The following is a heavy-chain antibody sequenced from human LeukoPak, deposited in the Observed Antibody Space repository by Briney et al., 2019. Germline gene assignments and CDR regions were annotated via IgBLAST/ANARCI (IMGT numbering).Heavy chain of an antibody. CDR1: GFTFSTYP. J-gene: IGHJ4*02. V-gene: IGHV3-48*01. CDR3: NSGYDAY. CDR2: ISSTGSTI. Sequence: GGSLRLSCAGSGFTFSTYPMNWVRQAPGKGPEWVSHISSTGSTIYYADSVRGRFTISRDNAKNSLFLQMNSLRAEDTAVYFCNSGYDAYWGQGTLVTVSS. D-gene: IGHD5-12*01.